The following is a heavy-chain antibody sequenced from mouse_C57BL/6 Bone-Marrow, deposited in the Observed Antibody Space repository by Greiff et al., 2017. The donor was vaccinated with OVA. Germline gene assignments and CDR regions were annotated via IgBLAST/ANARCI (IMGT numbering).Heavy chain of an antibody. Sequence: VKLQESGAELARPGASVKLSCKASGYTFTSYGISWVKQRTGQGLEWIGEIYPRSGNTYYNEKFKGKATLTADKSSSTAYMELRSLTSEDSAVYFCARRTRYYAMDYWGQGTSVTVSS. CDR3: ARRTRYYAMDY. CDR1: GYTFTSYG. J-gene: IGHJ4*01. V-gene: IGHV1-81*01. CDR2: IYPRSGNT.